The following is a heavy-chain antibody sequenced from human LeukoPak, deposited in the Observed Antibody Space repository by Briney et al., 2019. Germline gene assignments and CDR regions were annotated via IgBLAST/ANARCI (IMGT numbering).Heavy chain of an antibody. CDR2: IYHSGST. V-gene: IGHV4-4*02. CDR3: ARATAAAGTNYYYGMDV. D-gene: IGHD6-13*01. J-gene: IGHJ6*02. CDR1: GGSXXSSXX. Sequence: GGSXXSSXXWSWVRQPPGKGLXXIGXIYHSGSTNYNPSLKSRVTISVDKSKNQFSLKLSSVTAADTAVYYCARATAAAGTNYYYGMDVWGQGTTVTVSS.